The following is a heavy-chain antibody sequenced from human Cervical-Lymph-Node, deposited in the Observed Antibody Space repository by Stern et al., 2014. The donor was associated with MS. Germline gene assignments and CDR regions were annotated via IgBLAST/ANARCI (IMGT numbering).Heavy chain of an antibody. D-gene: IGHD6-19*01. V-gene: IGHV1-2*02. J-gene: IGHJ4*02. Sequence: QDQLVQSGAEVKKPGASLKVSCQTSRYTFTAYSFHWVRQAPGQGLQWMGWVNPNTGAKHYAKQFRGRVTMTRDSSISTAYMELSRLTSDDTAVYYCAAASTTSSASPFDYWGQGTLFTVSS. CDR2: VNPNTGAK. CDR3: AAASTTSSASPFDY. CDR1: RYTFTAYS.